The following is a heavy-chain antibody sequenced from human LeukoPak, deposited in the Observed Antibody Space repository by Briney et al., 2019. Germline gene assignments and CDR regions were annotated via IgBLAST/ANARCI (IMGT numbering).Heavy chain of an antibody. V-gene: IGHV3-49*04. D-gene: IGHD3-22*01. J-gene: IGHJ4*02. Sequence: GGSLRLSCTASGFTFGDYAMSWVRQAPGKGLEWVGFIRSKAYGGTTEYAASVKGRFTISRDDSKSIAYLQMNSLKTEDTAVYYCTRVVITGAYYFDYWGQGTLVTVSS. CDR1: GFTFGDYA. CDR2: IRSKAYGGTT. CDR3: TRVVITGAYYFDY.